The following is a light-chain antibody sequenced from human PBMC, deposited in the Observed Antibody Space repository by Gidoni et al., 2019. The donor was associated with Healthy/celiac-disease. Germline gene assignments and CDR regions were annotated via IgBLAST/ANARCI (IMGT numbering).Light chain of an antibody. CDR1: QSISSW. CDR3: QQYNSYSLYT. CDR2: DAS. Sequence: DIQMTQSPSTLSASVGDRVTITCRASQSISSWLAWYQQTPGKAPKLLIYDASSLESGVPSRFSGSGSGTEFTLTISSLQPDDFATYYCQQYNSYSLYTFGQXTKLEIK. J-gene: IGKJ2*01. V-gene: IGKV1-5*01.